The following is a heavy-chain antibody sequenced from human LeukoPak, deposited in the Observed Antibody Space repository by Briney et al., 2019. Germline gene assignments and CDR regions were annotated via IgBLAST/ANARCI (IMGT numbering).Heavy chain of an antibody. V-gene: IGHV4-61*02. CDR2: IYTSGST. D-gene: IGHD6-19*01. CDR1: GGSISNGGYY. CDR3: ARDRAVAGTHWFDP. Sequence: SETLSLTCTVSGGSISNGGYYWNWIRQPAGKGLEWIGRIYTSGSTNYSPSLKSRLTTSQDTSRNQFSLKLTSVTAADTAIYYCARDRAVAGTHWFDPWGQGILVTVSS. J-gene: IGHJ5*02.